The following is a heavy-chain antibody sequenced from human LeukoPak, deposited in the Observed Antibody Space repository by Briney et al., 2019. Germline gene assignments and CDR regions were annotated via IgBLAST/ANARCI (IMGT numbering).Heavy chain of an antibody. D-gene: IGHD2-2*01. CDR2: IYYSGST. V-gene: IGHV4-59*01. CDR3: ARGDGYCSITSCFFAAFDI. J-gene: IGHJ3*02. Sequence: SETLTLICTVSGGFMSSCSWSWMRQPPGKGLVWCGYIYYSGSTNYHHSLKSRVTISVDTSKNQFSLKLSSVTAADTAVYYCARGDGYCSITSCFFAAFDIWGQGTMVTVSS. CDR1: GGFMSSCS.